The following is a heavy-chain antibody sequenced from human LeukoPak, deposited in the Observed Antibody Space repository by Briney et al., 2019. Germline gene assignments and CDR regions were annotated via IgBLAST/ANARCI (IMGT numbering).Heavy chain of an antibody. V-gene: IGHV3-11*05. D-gene: IGHD6-25*01. CDR2: ISSSTHYT. J-gene: IGHJ4*02. CDR1: GFTVSSNY. Sequence: GGSLRLSCAASGFTVSSNYMSWVRQAPGRGLEWVSYISSSTHYTNYADSVKGRFTISRDNAKNSLYLQMNSLRAEDTAVYYCARDPETWQAAWGQGTLVTVSS. CDR3: ARDPETWQAA.